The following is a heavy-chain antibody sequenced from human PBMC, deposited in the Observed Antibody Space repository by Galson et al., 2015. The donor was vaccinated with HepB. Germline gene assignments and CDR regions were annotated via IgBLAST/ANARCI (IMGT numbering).Heavy chain of an antibody. CDR1: GGSISSYY. J-gene: IGHJ6*02. V-gene: IGHV4-59*01. Sequence: ETLSLTCTVSGGSISSYYWSWIRQPPGKGLEWIGYIYYSGSTNYNPSLKSRVTISVDTSKNQFSLKLSSVTAADTAVYYCARVFCSGGSCYDPAYYYYYGMDVWGQGTTVTVSS. CDR3: ARVFCSGGSCYDPAYYYYYGMDV. D-gene: IGHD2-15*01. CDR2: IYYSGST.